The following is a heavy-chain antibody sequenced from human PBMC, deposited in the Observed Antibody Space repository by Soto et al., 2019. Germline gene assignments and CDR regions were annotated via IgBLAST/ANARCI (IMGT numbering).Heavy chain of an antibody. Sequence: QITLKESGPTLVKPTQTLTLTCTFSGFSLSTSGVGVGWIRQPPGKALEWLALIYWDDDKRYSPSLKSRLPITKDTSKNQVVLTMTTMDPVDTATYYCAHQSIAARFDYWGQGTLVTVSS. D-gene: IGHD6-6*01. J-gene: IGHJ4*02. V-gene: IGHV2-5*02. CDR1: GFSLSTSGVG. CDR2: IYWDDDK. CDR3: AHQSIAARFDY.